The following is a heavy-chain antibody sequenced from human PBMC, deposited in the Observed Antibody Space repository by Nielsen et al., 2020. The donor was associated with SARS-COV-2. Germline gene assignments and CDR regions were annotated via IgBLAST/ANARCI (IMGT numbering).Heavy chain of an antibody. D-gene: IGHD1-26*01. V-gene: IGHV4-39*01. Sequence: SETLSLTCTVSGGSFSYYWGWIRQPPGKGLEWIASIYYSGTTYYNPSLKSRVAISIDTSKNQFSLKVTSVTAADTAVYYCARSGPRRNNAFDIWGQGSMVTVSS. CDR1: GGSFSYY. J-gene: IGHJ3*02. CDR3: ARSGPRRNNAFDI. CDR2: IYYSGTT.